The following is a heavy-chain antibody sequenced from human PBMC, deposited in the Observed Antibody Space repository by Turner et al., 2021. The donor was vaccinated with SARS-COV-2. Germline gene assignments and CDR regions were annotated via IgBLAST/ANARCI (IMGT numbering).Heavy chain of an antibody. CDR1: GFTFSRYW. J-gene: IGHJ4*02. Sequence: EVQLVESGGGLVQPGGSLRLSCAATGFTFSRYWMSWVRQAPGKGLDWVANIKQDGSEKHFVDSVKGRFTISRDNAKNSLSLQMNSLRAEDTAVYYCARSPGYYFDDWGQGTLVTVSS. CDR2: IKQDGSEK. D-gene: IGHD2-2*01. CDR3: ARSPGYYFDD. V-gene: IGHV3-7*01.